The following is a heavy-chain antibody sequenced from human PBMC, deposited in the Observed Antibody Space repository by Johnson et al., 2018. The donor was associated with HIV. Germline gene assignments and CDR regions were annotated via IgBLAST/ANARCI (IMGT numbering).Heavy chain of an antibody. V-gene: IGHV3-30*04. CDR2: ISYHGSNT. Sequence: QVQLVESGGGVVQPGRSLRLSCAASGFTFSSYAMHWVRQAPGKGLEWVAVISYHGSNTYYADYMRGRFTISRDNSKNTLYLQMNSLRVEDTAVYYCARPSSIASLYDEFDIGGQGTMVTVSS. D-gene: IGHD6-6*01. CDR1: GFTFSSYA. CDR3: ARPSSIASLYDEFDI. J-gene: IGHJ3*02.